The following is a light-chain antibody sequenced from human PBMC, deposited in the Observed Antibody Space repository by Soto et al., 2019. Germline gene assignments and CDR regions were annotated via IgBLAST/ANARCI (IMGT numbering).Light chain of an antibody. J-gene: IGKJ4*01. CDR2: GAS. CDR3: QQYGSPALT. CDR1: QSVSSSY. Sequence: EIVLTQSPGTLSLSPGERATLSCRASQSVSSSYLAWYQQKPGQAPRLLIYGASSRATGIPDRFSGSGSGTDFTLTISRLEPEDFAVYYCQQYGSPALTFGGGTKVESK. V-gene: IGKV3-20*01.